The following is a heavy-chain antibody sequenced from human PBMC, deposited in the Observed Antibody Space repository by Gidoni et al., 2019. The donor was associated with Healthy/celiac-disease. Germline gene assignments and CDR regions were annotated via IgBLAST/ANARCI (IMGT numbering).Heavy chain of an antibody. D-gene: IGHD2-2*01. J-gene: IGHJ5*02. CDR1: GYTFTGYY. V-gene: IGHV1-2*02. CDR2: INPNSGGT. CDR3: ARDYQLLVSQENWFDP. Sequence: AEVKKPGASVKVSCKASGYTFTGYYMHWVRQAPGQGLEWMGWINPNSGGTNYAQKFQGRVTMTRDTSISTAYMELSRLRSDDTAVYYCARDYQLLVSQENWFDPWGQGTLVTVSS.